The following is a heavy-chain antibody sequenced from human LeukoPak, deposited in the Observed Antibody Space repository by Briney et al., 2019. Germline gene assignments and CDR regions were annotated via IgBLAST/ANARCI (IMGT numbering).Heavy chain of an antibody. CDR2: INHSGST. J-gene: IGHJ4*02. V-gene: IGHV4-34*01. CDR3: ARLFGHAGDY. D-gene: IGHD3-16*01. CDR1: GGSFSGYY. Sequence: PSETLSLTCAVYGGSFSGYYWSWIRQPPGKGLEWIGEINHSGSTNYNPSLKSRVTISVDTSKNQFSLKLSSVTAADTAVYYCARLFGHAGDYWGQGTLVTVSS.